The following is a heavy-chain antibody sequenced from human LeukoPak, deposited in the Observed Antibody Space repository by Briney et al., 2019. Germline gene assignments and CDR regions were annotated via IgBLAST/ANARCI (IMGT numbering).Heavy chain of an antibody. J-gene: IGHJ6*02. D-gene: IGHD3-22*01. CDR1: GYTFTSYD. CDR3: ARIPYYYDSSGYLEYYYYDMDV. CDR2: MNPNSGNT. V-gene: IGHV1-8*01. Sequence: ASVKVSCKASGYTFTSYDINWVRQATGQGLEWMGWMNPNSGNTGYAQKFQGRVTMTRNTSISTAYMELSSLRSEDTAVYYCARIPYYYDSSGYLEYYYYDMDVWGQGTTVTVSS.